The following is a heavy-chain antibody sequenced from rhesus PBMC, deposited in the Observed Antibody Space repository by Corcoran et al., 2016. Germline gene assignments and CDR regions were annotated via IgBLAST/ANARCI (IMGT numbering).Heavy chain of an antibody. CDR3: AREEYSSGWYYFDY. Sequence: QVQLQESGPGVVKPSEPLSLTCAVSVGTISSGYCYWRWIRHPPGKGRGWIGGINSNSESTNYNPSLKSRVTISKDTSKNQFSLKLSSVTATDTAVYYCAREEYSSGWYYFDYWGQGVLVTVSS. CDR2: INSNSEST. V-gene: IGHV4S12*01. D-gene: IGHD6-31*01. CDR1: VGTISSGYCY. J-gene: IGHJ4*01.